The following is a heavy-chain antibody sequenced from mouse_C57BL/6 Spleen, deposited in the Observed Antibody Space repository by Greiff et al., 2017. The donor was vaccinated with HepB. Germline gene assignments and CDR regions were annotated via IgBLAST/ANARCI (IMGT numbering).Heavy chain of an antibody. D-gene: IGHD1-1*01. CDR2: IYPGDGDT. CDR1: GYAFSSSW. CDR3: AREDFITTVVAPYWYFDV. Sequence: QVQLQQSGPELVKPGASVKISCKASGYAFSSSWMNWVKQRPGKGLEWIGRIYPGDGDTNYNGKFKGKATLTADKSSSTAYMQLSSLTSEDSAVYFCAREDFITTVVAPYWYFDVWGTGTTVTVSS. J-gene: IGHJ1*03. V-gene: IGHV1-82*01.